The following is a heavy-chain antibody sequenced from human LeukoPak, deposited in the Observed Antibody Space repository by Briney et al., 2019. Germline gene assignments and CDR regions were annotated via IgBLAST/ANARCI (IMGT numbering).Heavy chain of an antibody. CDR1: GFTFSSYS. D-gene: IGHD3-16*01. Sequence: AGSLRLSCAASGFTFSSYSMSWVRQAPGKGLEWVATIQQDGSERYYVDSVKGRFTISRDNAKTSLYLQMNSLRAEATAVYYCARSRGSDYWGQGTLVTVSS. CDR3: ARSRGSDY. CDR2: IQQDGSER. J-gene: IGHJ4*02. V-gene: IGHV3-7*05.